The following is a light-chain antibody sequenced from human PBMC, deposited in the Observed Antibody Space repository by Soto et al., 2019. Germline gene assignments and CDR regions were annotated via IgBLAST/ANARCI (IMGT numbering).Light chain of an antibody. Sequence: QPASVSGSPGQSIAISCTGTSSDIGAYDYVSWYQQHPDKAPKLMIYEVSNRPSGVSNRFSGSKSVNTATLTISGLQAEDEADYYCSSHTSSNTRIFGTGTKLTVL. J-gene: IGLJ1*01. V-gene: IGLV2-14*03. CDR1: SSDIGAYDY. CDR2: EVS. CDR3: SSHTSSNTRI.